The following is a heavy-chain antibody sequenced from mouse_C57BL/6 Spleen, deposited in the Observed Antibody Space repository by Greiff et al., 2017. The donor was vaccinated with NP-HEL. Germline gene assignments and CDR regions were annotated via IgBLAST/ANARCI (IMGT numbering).Heavy chain of an antibody. CDR2: ISSGSSTI. D-gene: IGHD2-4*01. J-gene: IGHJ4*01. V-gene: IGHV5-17*01. Sequence: EVHLVESGGGLVKPGGSLKLSCAASGFTFSDYGMHWVRQAPEKGLEWVAYISSGSSTIYYADTVKGRFTISRDNAKNTLFLQMTSLRSEDTAMYYCARRLYYDYDGAMDYWGQGTSVTVSS. CDR3: ARRLYYDYDGAMDY. CDR1: GFTFSDYG.